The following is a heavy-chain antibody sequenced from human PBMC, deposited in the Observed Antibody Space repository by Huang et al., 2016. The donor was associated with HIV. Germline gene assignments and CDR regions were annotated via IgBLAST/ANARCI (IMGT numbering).Heavy chain of an antibody. CDR1: GFTFSSYG. J-gene: IGHJ1*01. V-gene: IGHV3-33*08. Sequence: QVQLVESGGGVVQPGRSLRLSCAASGFTFSSYGMHCVRQEPGKGLEWVAVLWYDGSKKDYADSVKGRFTLSRGNSKNQRYLQMNSLKTEDTAGYYCALKGDSSGWEYFRHWGQGTLVTVSS. CDR2: LWYDGSKK. D-gene: IGHD6-19*01. CDR3: ALKGDSSGWEYFRH.